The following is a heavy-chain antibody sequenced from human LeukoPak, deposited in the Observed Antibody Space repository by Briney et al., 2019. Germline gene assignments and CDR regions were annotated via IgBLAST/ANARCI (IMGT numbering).Heavy chain of an antibody. J-gene: IGHJ6*03. CDR1: GYTFTSYY. D-gene: IGHD3-3*01. CDR2: INPSGGST. Sequence: GASVKVSCMASGYTFTSYYIHWVRQAPGQGLEWMGIINPSGGSTSYAQKFQGRVTMTRDMSTSTVYMELSSLRSEDTAVYYCAGGPRDFWSGYYRWHYYYYYMDVWGEGTTVTVSS. CDR3: AGGPRDFWSGYYRWHYYYYYMDV. V-gene: IGHV1-46*01.